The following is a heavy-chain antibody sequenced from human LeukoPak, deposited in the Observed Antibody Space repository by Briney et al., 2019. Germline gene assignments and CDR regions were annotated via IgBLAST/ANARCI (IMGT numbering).Heavy chain of an antibody. J-gene: IGHJ4*02. V-gene: IGHV4-34*01. CDR3: ARSSRVLRYFDY. Sequence: PSETLSLTCAVYGGSFSGYYWSWIRQPPGKGLDWIGEINHSGSTNYNPSLKSRVTISVDTSKNQFSLKLSSVTAADTAVYYCARSSRVLRYFDYWGQGTLVTVSS. CDR2: INHSGST. CDR1: GGSFSGYY. D-gene: IGHD3-9*01.